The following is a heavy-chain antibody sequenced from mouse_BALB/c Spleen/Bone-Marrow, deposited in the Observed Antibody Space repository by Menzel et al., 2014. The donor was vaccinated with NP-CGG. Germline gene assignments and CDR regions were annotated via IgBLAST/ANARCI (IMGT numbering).Heavy chain of an antibody. CDR3: AFITTVAY. V-gene: IGHV5-6*01. D-gene: IGHD1-1*01. J-gene: IGHJ3*01. Sequence: EANVVESGGDLVKPGGSLKLSCAASGISFSTYGMSWVRQTPDKRLEWVATISSGDSYTYYPDSVKGRFTISRDNAKNTLYLQMSSLKSEDTAMYYCAFITTVAYWGQGTLVTVSA. CDR2: ISSGDSYT. CDR1: GISFSTYG.